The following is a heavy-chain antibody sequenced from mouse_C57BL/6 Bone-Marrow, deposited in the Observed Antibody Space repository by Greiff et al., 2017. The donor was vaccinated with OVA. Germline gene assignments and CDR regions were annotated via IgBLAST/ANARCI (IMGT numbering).Heavy chain of an antibody. CDR3: ARRAYYSNYDYAMDY. J-gene: IGHJ4*01. Sequence: VQLQQPGAELVKPGASVKLSCKASGYTFTSYWMQWVKQRPGQGLEWIGEIDPSDSYTNYNQKFKGKATLTVDTSSSTAYMQLSSLTSEDSAVYYCARRAYYSNYDYAMDYWGQGTSVTVSS. V-gene: IGHV1-50*01. CDR2: IDPSDSYT. CDR1: GYTFTSYW. D-gene: IGHD2-5*01.